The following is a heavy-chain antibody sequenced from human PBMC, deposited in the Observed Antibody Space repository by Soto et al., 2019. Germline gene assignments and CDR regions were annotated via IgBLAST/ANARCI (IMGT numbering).Heavy chain of an antibody. CDR1: GYSISSSNW. CDR2: IYYSGST. J-gene: IGHJ4*02. CDR3: ARWANYYDSSGYLDY. V-gene: IGHV4-28*01. Sequence: SETLSLTCAVSGYSISSSNWWGWIRQPPGKGLEWIGYIYYSGSTYYNPSLKSRVTMSVDTSKNQFSLKLSSVTAVDTAVYYCARWANYYDSSGYLDYWGQGTLVTVS. D-gene: IGHD3-22*01.